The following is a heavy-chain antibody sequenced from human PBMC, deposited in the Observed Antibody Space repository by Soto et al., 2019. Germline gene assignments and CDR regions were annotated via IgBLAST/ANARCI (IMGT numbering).Heavy chain of an antibody. J-gene: IGHJ4*02. V-gene: IGHV3-30*18. CDR3: AQEGDYHNY. CDR2: ISYDGSNK. CDR1: GFTFSSYG. Sequence: QVQLVESGGGVVQPGRSLRLSCAASGFTFSSYGMHWVRQAPGKGLEWVAVISYDGSNKYYADSVKGRFTISRDNSKNTLYLQMNSLRAEDTAVYYCAQEGDYHNYGGQGTLVTVSS. D-gene: IGHD4-17*01.